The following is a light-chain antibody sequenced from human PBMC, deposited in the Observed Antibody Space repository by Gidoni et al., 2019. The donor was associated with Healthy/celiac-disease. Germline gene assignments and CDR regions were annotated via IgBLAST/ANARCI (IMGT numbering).Light chain of an antibody. CDR2: GNS. CDR3: QSYDSSLSGPVV. V-gene: IGLV1-40*01. CDR1: SSNIGAGYD. Sequence: QSVLTQPPSVSGAPGQRVTISCTGSSSNIGAGYDVHWYQQLPGTAPKLLRYGNSNRPSGVPDRFSGSKSGTSASLAITGLQAEDEADYYCQSYDSSLSGPVVFGGGTKLTVL. J-gene: IGLJ2*01.